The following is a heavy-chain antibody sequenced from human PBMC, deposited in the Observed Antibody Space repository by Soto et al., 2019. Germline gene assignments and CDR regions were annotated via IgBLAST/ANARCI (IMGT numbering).Heavy chain of an antibody. V-gene: IGHV1-69*12. Sequence: QVQLVQSGAEVKKPGSSVKVSCKASGGTFSSYAISWVRQAPGQGLEWMGGIIPIFGTANYAQKFQGRVTIXAXAXPSTAYMELSSLRAEDTAVYYCARDQDVSNYHGMDVWGQGTTVTVSS. CDR3: ARDQDVSNYHGMDV. CDR2: IIPIFGTA. D-gene: IGHD4-4*01. J-gene: IGHJ6*02. CDR1: GGTFSSYA.